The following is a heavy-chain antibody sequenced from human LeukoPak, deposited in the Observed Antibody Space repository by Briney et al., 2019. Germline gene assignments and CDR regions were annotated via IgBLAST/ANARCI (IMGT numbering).Heavy chain of an antibody. CDR2: IKQDGSVK. CDR1: GFTFSKFW. D-gene: IGHD3-9*01. V-gene: IGHV3-7*01. Sequence: PGGSLRLSRAVSGFTFSKFWMHWVRQAPGKGLEWVANIKQDGSVKYYVDSVRGRFTISRDNAKNSLFLQMNSLRVEDTAVYYCAASRSLDRSLDYWGQGTLVTVSS. J-gene: IGHJ4*02. CDR3: AASRSLDRSLDY.